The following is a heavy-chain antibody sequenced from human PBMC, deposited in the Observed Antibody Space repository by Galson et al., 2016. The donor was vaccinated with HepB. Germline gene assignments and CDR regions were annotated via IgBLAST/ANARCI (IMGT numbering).Heavy chain of an antibody. Sequence: SLRLSCAASGFTFSNYGMHWVRQAPGKGLEWVAGISYDGRSKYYADSVKGRFTISRDNSKTTLYLQMNSLRAEDTAFYYCAKDSWRIAAHPGTKFDFWGQGTLVTVSS. J-gene: IGHJ4*02. V-gene: IGHV3-30*18. CDR3: AKDSWRIAAHPGTKFDF. CDR2: ISYDGRSK. D-gene: IGHD6-6*01. CDR1: GFTFSNYG.